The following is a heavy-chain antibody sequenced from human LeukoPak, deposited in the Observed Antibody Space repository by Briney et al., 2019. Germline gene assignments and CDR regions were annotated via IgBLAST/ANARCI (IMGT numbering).Heavy chain of an antibody. D-gene: IGHD3-10*01. CDR3: AREPLQSRKSLWSGTYSDYYGMDV. Sequence: GGSLRLSCAASGFTFSSYSMHWVRQAPGTGLEWVSYISSRSSTRYYADSVKGRFTISRDNAKSSLYLQMNSLRAEDTAVFYCAREPLQSRKSLWSGTYSDYYGMDVWGQGTTGTVSS. J-gene: IGHJ6*02. CDR1: GFTFSSYS. CDR2: ISSRSSTR. V-gene: IGHV3-48*04.